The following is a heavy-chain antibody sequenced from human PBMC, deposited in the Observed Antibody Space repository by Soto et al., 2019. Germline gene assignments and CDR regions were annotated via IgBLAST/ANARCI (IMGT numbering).Heavy chain of an antibody. CDR2: SYYSGRT. Sequence: QVQLQESGPGLVKPSQTLSLTCTVSGGSISSGGYYWSWIRQHPGKGLEWIGYSYYSGRTYYNPSHKSRVTISVDTSKNQSSLKLSSVTAADTAVYYCARVRCSSTSCYHYYYYGMDVWGKGTTVTVSS. CDR3: ARVRCSSTSCYHYYYYGMDV. D-gene: IGHD2-2*01. J-gene: IGHJ6*04. V-gene: IGHV4-31*03. CDR1: GGSISSGGYY.